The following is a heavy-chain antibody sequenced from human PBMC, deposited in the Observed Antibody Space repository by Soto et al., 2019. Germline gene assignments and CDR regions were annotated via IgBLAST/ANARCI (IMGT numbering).Heavy chain of an antibody. D-gene: IGHD3-10*01. J-gene: IGHJ1*01. V-gene: IGHV1-3*01. CDR3: ARDSHPRGLWFGVRTTEYLQH. CDR2: INAGNGNT. Sequence: ASVKVSCKASGYTFTSYAMHWVRQAPGQRLEWMGWINAGNGNTKYSQKFQGRVTITRDTSASTAYMELSSLRSEDTAVYYCARDSHPRGLWFGVRTTEYLQHWGQRTLVTVSS. CDR1: GYTFTSYA.